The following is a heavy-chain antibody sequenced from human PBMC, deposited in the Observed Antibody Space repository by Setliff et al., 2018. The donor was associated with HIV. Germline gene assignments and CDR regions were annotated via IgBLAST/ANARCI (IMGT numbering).Heavy chain of an antibody. J-gene: IGHJ4*02. CDR2: LFYTGST. Sequence: TLSLTCAVSGDSITSRNYHWDWVRQPPGKGLEWIGSLFYTGSTSCNPSLKSRVTISVDRSKNQFSLKLSSVTAADTAVYYCARAPLEYSGYDYLRYFDYWGQGTLVTVSS. V-gene: IGHV4-39*07. D-gene: IGHD5-12*01. CDR1: GDSITSRNYH. CDR3: ARAPLEYSGYDYLRYFDY.